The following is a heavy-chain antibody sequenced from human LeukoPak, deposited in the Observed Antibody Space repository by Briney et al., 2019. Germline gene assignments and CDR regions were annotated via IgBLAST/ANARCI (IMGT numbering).Heavy chain of an antibody. D-gene: IGHD3-9*01. V-gene: IGHV4-4*02. CDR2: IFHSGST. CDR3: ARLTGYSSESWFDP. CDR1: SGSIFNNNW. J-gene: IGHJ5*02. Sequence: SETLSLTCTVSSGSIFNNNWWSWVRQPPGKGLEWIGQIFHSGSTSYSPSLKSRVTISMDKSKNQISLRLTSVTAADTAVYYCARLTGYSSESWFDPWGQGTLVTVSS.